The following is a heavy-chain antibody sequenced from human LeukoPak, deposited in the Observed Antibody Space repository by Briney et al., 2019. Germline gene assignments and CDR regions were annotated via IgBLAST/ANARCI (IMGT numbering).Heavy chain of an antibody. CDR3: AKGSGEGAYSSGWYVEGYYFDY. J-gene: IGHJ4*02. Sequence: PGASLRLSCAASGFTFSSYAVSWVRQAPGKGLEWVSAISGSGGSTYYADSVKGRFTISRDNSKNTLYLQMNSLRAEDTAVYYWAKGSGEGAYSSGWYVEGYYFDYWGQGTLVTVSS. CDR1: GFTFSSYA. CDR2: ISGSGGST. D-gene: IGHD6-19*01. V-gene: IGHV3-23*01.